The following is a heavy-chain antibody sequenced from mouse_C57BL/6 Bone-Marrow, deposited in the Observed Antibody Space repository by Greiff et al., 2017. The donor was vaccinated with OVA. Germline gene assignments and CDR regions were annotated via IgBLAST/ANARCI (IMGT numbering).Heavy chain of an antibody. J-gene: IGHJ1*03. D-gene: IGHD1-1*01. CDR1: GYTFTDYY. CDR2: INPKNGGT. Sequence: EVQLQQSGPELVKPGASVKISCKASGYTFTDYYMNWVKQSHGKSLEWIGDINPKNGGTSYNQKFKGKATLTVDKSSSTAYMELRSLTSEDSAVYYCARNYGSSGWYFDVWGTGTTVTVSS. V-gene: IGHV1-26*01. CDR3: ARNYGSSGWYFDV.